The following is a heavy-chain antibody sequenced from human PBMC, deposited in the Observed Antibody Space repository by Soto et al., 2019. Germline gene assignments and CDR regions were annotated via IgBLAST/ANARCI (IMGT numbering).Heavy chain of an antibody. J-gene: IGHJ4*02. CDR2: ISYDGSNK. D-gene: IGHD1-26*01. V-gene: IGHV3-30*03. Sequence: QVQLVESGGGVVQPGRSLRLSCAASGFTFSSYGMHWVRQAPGKGLEWVAVISYDGSNKYYADSVKGLFTISRDNSKNTLYLQMNILRAEDTAVDYCARGSLGSIDYWGQGTLVTVSS. CDR3: ARGSLGSIDY. CDR1: GFTFSSYG.